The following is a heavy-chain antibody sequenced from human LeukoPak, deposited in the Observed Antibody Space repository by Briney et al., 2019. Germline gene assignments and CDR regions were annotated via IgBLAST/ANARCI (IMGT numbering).Heavy chain of an antibody. CDR3: ARVNSSGSFLDY. D-gene: IGHD3-22*01. Sequence: SETLSLTCTVSGGSFSIYYWSWIRQSAGKGLEWIGHISTSGSTNYSPSLKSRVTISVDKSKNQFYLRLTFATAADTAVYYCARVNSSGSFLDYWGQGTLVTVSS. CDR1: GGSFSIYY. CDR2: ISTSGST. J-gene: IGHJ4*02. V-gene: IGHV4-4*07.